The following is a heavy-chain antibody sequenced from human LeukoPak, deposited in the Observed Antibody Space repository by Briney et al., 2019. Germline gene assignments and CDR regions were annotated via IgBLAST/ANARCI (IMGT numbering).Heavy chain of an antibody. J-gene: IGHJ4*02. D-gene: IGHD2-2*01. Sequence: SETLSLTCTVSGGSISGYFWSWIRQPPGKGLEWIGYIHASGSTNQSPSLKSRVTISVDTSKNQFSLKLNSVTAADTAVYYCARGACSSTSCYCDYWGQGTLVTVSS. CDR3: ARGACSSTSCYCDY. V-gene: IGHV4-4*08. CDR1: GGSISGYF. CDR2: IHASGST.